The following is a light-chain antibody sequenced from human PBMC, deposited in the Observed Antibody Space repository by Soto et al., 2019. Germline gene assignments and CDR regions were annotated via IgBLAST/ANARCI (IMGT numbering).Light chain of an antibody. V-gene: IGLV1-44*01. J-gene: IGLJ1*01. CDR1: SSNVGGNP. CDR2: TNT. CDR3: ASWDDSLNGPV. Sequence: QSVLTQPPSASGTPGPRVTISCSGSSSNVGGNPVNWYQHVPTTAPKLLIYTNTQRPSGVPDRFSGSKSGTSASLAISGLQSEDEADYYCASWDDSLNGPVFGTGTKVTVL.